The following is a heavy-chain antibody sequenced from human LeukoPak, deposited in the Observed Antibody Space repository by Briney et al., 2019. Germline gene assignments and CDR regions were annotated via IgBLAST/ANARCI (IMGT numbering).Heavy chain of an antibody. Sequence: PGGSLRLSCAASGFTFSSYSMNWVRQAPGKGLEWVSSISSCSSYIYYADSVKGRFTISRDNAKNSLYLQMNSLRAEDTAVYYCASEIVATIVQDREFDYWGQGTLVTVSS. CDR3: ASEIVATIVQDREFDY. CDR1: GFTFSSYS. CDR2: ISSCSSYI. V-gene: IGHV3-21*01. J-gene: IGHJ4*02. D-gene: IGHD5-12*01.